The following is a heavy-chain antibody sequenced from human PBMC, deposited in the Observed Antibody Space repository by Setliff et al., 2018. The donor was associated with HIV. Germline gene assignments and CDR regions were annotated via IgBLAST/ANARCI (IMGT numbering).Heavy chain of an antibody. V-gene: IGHV4-61*09. J-gene: IGHJ6*03. CDR1: GGSISNGYYY. Sequence: SETLSLTCTVSGGSISNGYYYWSWIRQPAGKGLEWIGHIYTSGSTKYNPSLKSRVTISVDTSKNQFSLKLSSVTAADTAVYYCARGGREHGVNYYYYYMDVWGKGTTVTVSS. CDR2: IYTSGST. CDR3: ARGGREHGVNYYYYYMDV. D-gene: IGHD1-26*01.